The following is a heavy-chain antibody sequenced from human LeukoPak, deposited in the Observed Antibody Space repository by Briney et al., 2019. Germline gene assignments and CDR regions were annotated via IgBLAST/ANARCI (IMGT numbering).Heavy chain of an antibody. J-gene: IGHJ4*02. Sequence: SVKVSCTASGGXFSSYAISWVRQAPGQGHEWMGGMIPIFGTANYAQKFQGRVTITADESTSTAYMELSSLRSEDTAVYYCASNHDILTGYSYFDYWGQGTLVTVSS. D-gene: IGHD3-9*01. CDR1: GGXFSSYA. CDR3: ASNHDILTGYSYFDY. CDR2: MIPIFGTA. V-gene: IGHV1-69*01.